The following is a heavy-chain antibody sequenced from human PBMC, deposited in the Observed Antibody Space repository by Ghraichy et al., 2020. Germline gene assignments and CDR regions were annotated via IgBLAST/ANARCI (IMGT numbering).Heavy chain of an antibody. CDR3: ARDIRAMSSGTYFQH. V-gene: IGHV3-30*04. Sequence: GGSLILSCAASGFTFSSYAMHWVRQAPGKGLEWVAVISYDGSNKYYADSVKGRFTISRDNSKNTLYLQVNSLRAEDTAVYFCARDIRAMSSGTYFQHWGQGTLVTVSS. CDR1: GFTFSSYA. D-gene: IGHD1-1*01. CDR2: ISYDGSNK. J-gene: IGHJ1*01.